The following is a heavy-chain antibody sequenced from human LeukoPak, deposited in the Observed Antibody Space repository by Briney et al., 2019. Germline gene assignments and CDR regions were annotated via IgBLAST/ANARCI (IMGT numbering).Heavy chain of an antibody. D-gene: IGHD3-3*01. CDR1: GFTFSSFG. J-gene: IGHJ4*02. CDR2: ISYDGSNK. CDR3: AKLYDFWSGPYYFDC. V-gene: IGHV3-30*18. Sequence: PGGSLRLSCVASGFTFSSFGMHWVRQAPGKGLEWVAGISYDGSNKYYADSVKGRFTISRDNSKNTLYLQMNSLRAEDTAVYYCAKLYDFWSGPYYFDCWGQGTLVTVSS.